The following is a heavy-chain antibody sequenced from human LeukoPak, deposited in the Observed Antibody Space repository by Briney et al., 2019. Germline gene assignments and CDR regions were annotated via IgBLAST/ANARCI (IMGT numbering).Heavy chain of an antibody. J-gene: IGHJ5*02. CDR3: ARRFEWGSGHSS. CDR1: GGTFSSYA. D-gene: IGHD3-16*01. Sequence: SVKVSCKASGGTFSSYAISWVRQAPGQGLEWMGGIIPIFGTANYAQKFQGRVTITADESTSTAYMELSSVTAADTAVYYCARRFEWGSGHSSWGQGTLVTVSS. V-gene: IGHV1-69*13. CDR2: IIPIFGTA.